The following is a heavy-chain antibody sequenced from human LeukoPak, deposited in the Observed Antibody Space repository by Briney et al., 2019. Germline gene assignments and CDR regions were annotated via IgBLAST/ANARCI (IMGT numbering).Heavy chain of an antibody. CDR3: ARGGGLDV. D-gene: IGHD3-16*01. Sequence: GRSLRLSCAASGFTLSTCGMHWVRQAPGKGLEWVAMISHDGNSKQYADFARGRFTISRDNSKNTLYLEMNSLRTEDTAVYHCARGGGLDVWGQGATVTVSS. CDR2: ISHDGNSK. V-gene: IGHV3-30*03. J-gene: IGHJ6*02. CDR1: GFTLSTCG.